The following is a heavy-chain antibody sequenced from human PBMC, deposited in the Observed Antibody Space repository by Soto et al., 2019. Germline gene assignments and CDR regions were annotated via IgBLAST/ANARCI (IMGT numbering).Heavy chain of an antibody. D-gene: IGHD2-15*01. Sequence: PSETPSLTYTVSGGSISRYYWTWIRQPPGKGLEWIGHISDSGTTNYNPSLKSRASISVDTSNNQFSLKLSPVTAADTAVYYCARLPRYCSGITCYSDAFDIWGQGTVVTVSS. V-gene: IGHV4-59*08. CDR2: ISDSGTT. CDR3: ARLPRYCSGITCYSDAFDI. J-gene: IGHJ3*02. CDR1: GGSISRYY.